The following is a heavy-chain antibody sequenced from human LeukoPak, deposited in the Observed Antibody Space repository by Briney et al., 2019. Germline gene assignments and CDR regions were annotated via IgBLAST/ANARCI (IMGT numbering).Heavy chain of an antibody. CDR1: GWSFSGYY. J-gene: IGHJ6*02. CDR2: INHSGST. V-gene: IGHV4-34*01. D-gene: IGHD3-10*01. CDR3: ARVSGFYYYGSGTANYYYFGMDV. Sequence: PAETLSLTCAVYGWSFSGYYWSWIRQPPGKGLEWIGEINHSGSTYYNPSLKSRVTISRDTSKNQFSLKLSSVTAADTAVYYCARVSGFYYYGSGTANYYYFGMDVWGQGTTVTVSS.